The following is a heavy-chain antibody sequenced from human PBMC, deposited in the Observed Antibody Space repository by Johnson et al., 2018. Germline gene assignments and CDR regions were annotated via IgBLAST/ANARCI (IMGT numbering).Heavy chain of an antibody. D-gene: IGHD3-22*01. CDR1: GFTFSSYA. J-gene: IGHJ3*02. V-gene: IGHV3-23*04. Sequence: VQLVESGGGLVQPGGSLRLSCAASGFTFSSYAMSWVRQAPGKGLEWVSAISGSGGSPYYADSVKGRFTISRDHSKNTLSLQMNSRRAEATAVYYCAKDDPFYYDSSGYSGGDAFDIWGQGTMVTVSS. CDR3: AKDDPFYYDSSGYSGGDAFDI. CDR2: ISGSGGSP.